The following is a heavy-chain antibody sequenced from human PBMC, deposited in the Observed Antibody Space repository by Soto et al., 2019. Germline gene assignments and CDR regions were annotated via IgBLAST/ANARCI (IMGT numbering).Heavy chain of an antibody. CDR1: GYSFTSYA. J-gene: IGHJ2*01. CDR3: ARDGPPHYDSSGYYKTDYWYFDL. V-gene: IGHV1-3*01. CDR2: INAGNGNT. D-gene: IGHD3-22*01. Sequence: ASVKVSCKASGYSFTSYAIHWMRQAPGQRLEWKGWINAGNGNTKVPQKFQGRVIFTRDTSASTVYMEVSSLRDEDTAVYYCARDGPPHYDSSGYYKTDYWYFDLWGRGTLVTVSS.